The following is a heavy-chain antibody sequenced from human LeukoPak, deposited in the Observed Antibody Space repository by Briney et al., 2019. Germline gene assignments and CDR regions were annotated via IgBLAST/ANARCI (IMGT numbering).Heavy chain of an antibody. Sequence: SETLSLTCTVSGGSISSHYWSWIRQPPGKGLEWIGYIYYSGSTNYNPSLKSRVTISVDTSKNQFSLKLSSVTAADTAVYYCARSSRDFWSGYWTLSDYWGQGTLVTVSS. D-gene: IGHD3-3*01. CDR2: IYYSGST. V-gene: IGHV4-59*11. J-gene: IGHJ4*02. CDR3: ARSSRDFWSGYWTLSDY. CDR1: GGSISSHY.